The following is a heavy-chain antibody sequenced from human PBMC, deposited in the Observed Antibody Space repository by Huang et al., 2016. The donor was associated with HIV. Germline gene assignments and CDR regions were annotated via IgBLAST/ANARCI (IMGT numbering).Heavy chain of an antibody. V-gene: IGHV2-5*01. CDR2: TYWNDDE. J-gene: IGHJ4*02. Sequence: QITLKESGPTVVKPTQTLTLTCSFSGFSLSTSGVAVGWIRQPTGKAREWLALTYWNDDERYSSSLRNRLTITKDTSKNEVVLRMTNMDPLDTGTYYCAHMEMTVAGGGFDFWGLGILVTVSS. CDR3: AHMEMTVAGGGFDF. D-gene: IGHD6-19*01. CDR1: GFSLSTSGVA.